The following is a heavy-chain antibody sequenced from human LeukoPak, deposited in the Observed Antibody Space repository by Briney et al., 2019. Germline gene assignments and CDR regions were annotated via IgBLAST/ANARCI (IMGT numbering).Heavy chain of an antibody. J-gene: IGHJ4*02. D-gene: IGHD3-22*01. Sequence: GRSLRLSCAASGFTFSSYAMHWVRQAPGKGLEWGAVISYDGSNKYYADPVKGRFTISRDNSKNTLYLQMNSLRAEDTAVYYCARDIAPVYHDSSGFDYWGQGTLVTVSS. CDR3: ARDIAPVYHDSSGFDY. CDR2: ISYDGSNK. CDR1: GFTFSSYA. V-gene: IGHV3-30*04.